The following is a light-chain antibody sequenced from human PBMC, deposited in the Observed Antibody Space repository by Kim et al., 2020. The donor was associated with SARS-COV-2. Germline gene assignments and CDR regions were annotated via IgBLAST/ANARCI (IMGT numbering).Light chain of an antibody. CDR2: GVS. Sequence: SPGERTTLSCRASQSVRSTSLGWYQQKPGQAPRLLIYGVSSRATGIPDRFSGSGSGTDFTLTISRLEPEDFAVYYCQQYGSSPRTFGQGTKVDIK. J-gene: IGKJ1*01. V-gene: IGKV3-20*01. CDR1: QSVRSTS. CDR3: QQYGSSPRT.